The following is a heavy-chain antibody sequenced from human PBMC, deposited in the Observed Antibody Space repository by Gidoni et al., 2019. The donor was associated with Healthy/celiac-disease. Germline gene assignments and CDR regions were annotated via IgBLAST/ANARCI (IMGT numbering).Heavy chain of an antibody. Sequence: LVKPSETLSLTCTVSGGSISSSSYYWGWIRHPPGKGLEWIGSIYYSGSTYYNPSLKSRVTISVDTSKNQFSLKLSSVTAADTAVYYCATPGGYYYNYGMDVWGQGTTVTVSS. D-gene: IGHD2-15*01. J-gene: IGHJ6*02. V-gene: IGHV4-39*01. CDR1: GGSISSSSYY. CDR3: ATPGGYYYNYGMDV. CDR2: IYYSGST.